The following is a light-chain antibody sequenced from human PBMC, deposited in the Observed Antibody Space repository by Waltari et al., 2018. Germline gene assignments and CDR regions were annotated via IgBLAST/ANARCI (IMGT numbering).Light chain of an antibody. CDR2: EVS. Sequence: QSALTQPASVSGSPGQSITISCTGTSSDVGGYNYASWYQQHPGKAPKLMSYEVSNRPSGFSSRFSGSKSGHTASLTISGLQAEDEADYYCSSYTSSSTVVFGGGTKLTVL. J-gene: IGLJ2*01. CDR3: SSYTSSSTVV. CDR1: SSDVGGYNY. V-gene: IGLV2-14*01.